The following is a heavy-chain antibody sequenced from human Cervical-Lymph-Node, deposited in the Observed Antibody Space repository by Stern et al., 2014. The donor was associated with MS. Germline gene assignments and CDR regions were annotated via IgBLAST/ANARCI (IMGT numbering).Heavy chain of an antibody. J-gene: IGHJ4*02. CDR2: ITSGGGT. Sequence: EVQLVESGGALVQPGGSLRLSCAASGFNFISHNMNWVRQAPGKGLEWISYITSGGGTRHADSVKGRFTSSRDNGKNSLYLQMNSLRVEDTAVYYCARETGFWFDYWGQGTLVSVSS. CDR1: GFNFISHN. CDR3: ARETGFWFDY. V-gene: IGHV3-48*01. D-gene: IGHD3-9*01.